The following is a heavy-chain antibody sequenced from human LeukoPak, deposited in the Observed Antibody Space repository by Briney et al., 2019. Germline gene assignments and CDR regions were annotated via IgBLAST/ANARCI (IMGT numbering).Heavy chain of an antibody. J-gene: IGHJ4*02. V-gene: IGHV4-59*12. Sequence: SETLSLTCTVSGGSIRSYYWSWIRQPSGKGLEWIAYIYYSGSTNYNPSLKSRVTISVDTSKNQFSLRLSSVTAADTAVYYCARELGHNRFDYWGQGTLVTVSS. D-gene: IGHD2/OR15-2a*01. CDR3: ARELGHNRFDY. CDR2: IYYSGST. CDR1: GGSIRSYY.